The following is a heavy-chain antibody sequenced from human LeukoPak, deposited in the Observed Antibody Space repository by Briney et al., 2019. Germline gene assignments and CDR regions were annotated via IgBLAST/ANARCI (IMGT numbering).Heavy chain of an antibody. V-gene: IGHV3-53*05. CDR2: IYSDGST. J-gene: IGHJ4*02. Sequence: PGGSLRLSCAASGFAVSSKYMTWVRQAPGKGLEWVSVIYSDGSTFYADSVKGRFTISRDNSKNSLYLQMNSLRTEDTALYYCAKDILWFGELAYWGQGTLVTVSS. CDR1: GFAVSSKY. CDR3: AKDILWFGELAY. D-gene: IGHD3-10*01.